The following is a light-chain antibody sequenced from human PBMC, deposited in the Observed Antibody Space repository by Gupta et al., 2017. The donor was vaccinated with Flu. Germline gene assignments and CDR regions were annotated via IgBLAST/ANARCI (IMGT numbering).Light chain of an antibody. CDR2: EVT. CDR1: SSDVGGSNY. V-gene: IGLV2-8*01. J-gene: IGLJ1*01. CDR3: SSYAGSNNFV. Sequence: ASGSPGQSITISCTGTSSDVGGSNYVSWYQQHPGRAPKLMIYEVTKRPSGVPDRFSGSKSGNTASLTVSGLQAEDEADYYCSSYAGSNNFVFGTGTKITVL.